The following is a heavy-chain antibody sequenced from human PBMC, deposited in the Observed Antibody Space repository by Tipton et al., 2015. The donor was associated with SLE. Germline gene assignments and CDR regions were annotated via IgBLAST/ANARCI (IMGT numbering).Heavy chain of an antibody. D-gene: IGHD6-19*01. CDR3: AGTSSSGWYVIDY. CDR1: GGSISSSSYY. J-gene: IGHJ4*02. V-gene: IGHV4-39*01. Sequence: TLSLTCTVSGGSISSSSYYWGWIRPPPGKGLEWIGSIHYSGSTSYNSSLESRVTISIGTSKSQFSLKLSSVTASDMAEYYCAGTSSSGWYVIDYWGQGTLVTVSS. CDR2: IHYSGST.